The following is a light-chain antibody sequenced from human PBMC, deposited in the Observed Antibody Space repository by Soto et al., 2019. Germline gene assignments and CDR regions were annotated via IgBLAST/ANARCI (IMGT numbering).Light chain of an antibody. CDR1: SSNIGGGYD. Sequence: QSVLTQPPSVSGTPGQRVSISCTGSSSNIGGGYDVHWYLHLPGTAPQLLINGKDNRPSGVPDRYSVSRSGATASLASTGLQAEDEAVYYCQWYDNSLGANVLFGGGTKLTVL. V-gene: IGLV1-40*01. J-gene: IGLJ2*01. CDR3: QWYDNSLGANVL. CDR2: GKD.